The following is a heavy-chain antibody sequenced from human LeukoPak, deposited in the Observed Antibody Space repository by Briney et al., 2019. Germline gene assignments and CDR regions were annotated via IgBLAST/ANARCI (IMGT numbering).Heavy chain of an antibody. D-gene: IGHD4-23*01. CDR2: INQNGGVK. V-gene: IGHV3-7*03. CDR1: GFTFNNAW. Sequence: PGGSLRLSCAASGFTFNNAWMNWVRQAPGKGLEWVATINQNGGVKYYVDSVKGRFTISRDNAKTSLFLQMNSLRIDDTAMYYCTRTVNSASDFWGQGTLVTVSS. CDR3: TRTVNSASDF. J-gene: IGHJ4*02.